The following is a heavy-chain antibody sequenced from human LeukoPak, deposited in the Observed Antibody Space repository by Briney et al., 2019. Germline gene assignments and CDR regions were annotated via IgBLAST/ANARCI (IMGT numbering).Heavy chain of an antibody. Sequence: SETLSLTCTVSGGSFSSGSYYWSWIRQPPGKGLEWIGYIYYSGSTNYNPSLKSRVTISGDTSKNQFSLKLSSVTAADTAVYYCARVRYYDIFEWGQGILVTVSS. J-gene: IGHJ4*02. CDR2: IYYSGST. V-gene: IGHV4-61*01. CDR1: GGSFSSGSYY. D-gene: IGHD3-22*01. CDR3: ARVRYYDIFE.